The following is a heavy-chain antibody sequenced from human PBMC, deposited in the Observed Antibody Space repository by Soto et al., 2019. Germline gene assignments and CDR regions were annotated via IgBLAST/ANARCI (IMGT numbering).Heavy chain of an antibody. J-gene: IGHJ4*02. CDR1: GFTVSSNY. D-gene: IGHD5-12*01. CDR3: ASTGGYSGYDYPFDY. Sequence: EVQLVETGGGLIQPGGSLRLSCAASGFTVSSNYMSWVRQAPGKGLEWVSVIYSGGSTYYADSVKGRFTISRDNSKNTLYLQMNSLRAEDTAVYYCASTGGYSGYDYPFDYWGQGTLVTVSS. V-gene: IGHV3-53*02. CDR2: IYSGGST.